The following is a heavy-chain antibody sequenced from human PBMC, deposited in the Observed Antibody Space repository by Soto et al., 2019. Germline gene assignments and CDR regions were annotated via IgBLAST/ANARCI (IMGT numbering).Heavy chain of an antibody. D-gene: IGHD3-9*01. Sequence: EVQLLESGGGLVQPGGSLRLSCAASGFTFSSYAMSWVRQAPGKGLEWVSALSSGGGTTYYADSVKGRFTITRDNSKNPLYLNMNSNKAEATGLYYRAAGNRSAHGPFDSWCRGTL. V-gene: IGHV3-23*01. CDR2: LSSGGGTT. CDR1: GFTFSSYA. J-gene: IGHJ2*01. CDR3: AAGNRSAHGPFDS.